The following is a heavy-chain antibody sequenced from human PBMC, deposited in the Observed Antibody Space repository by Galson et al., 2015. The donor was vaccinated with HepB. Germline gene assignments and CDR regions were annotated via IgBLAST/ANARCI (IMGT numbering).Heavy chain of an antibody. CDR3: ARVYFGSGSSSAYWYFDL. Sequence: SLRLSCAASGLTFYRYNVNWVRQAPGKGLEWVASISSGSSYIYYADSVKGRFTISRDNAQNSLYLQMNSLRDEDTAVYYCARVYFGSGSSSAYWYFDLWGRGALVTVSS. CDR1: GLTFYRYN. J-gene: IGHJ2*01. CDR2: ISSGSSYI. V-gene: IGHV3-21*01. D-gene: IGHD3-10*01.